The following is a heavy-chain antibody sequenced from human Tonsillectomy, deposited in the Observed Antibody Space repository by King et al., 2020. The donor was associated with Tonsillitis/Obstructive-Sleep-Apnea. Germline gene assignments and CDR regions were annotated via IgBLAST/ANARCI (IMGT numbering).Heavy chain of an antibody. CDR1: GYTFTMYG. V-gene: IGHV1-18*01. D-gene: IGHD3-3*01. Sequence: QLVQSGAEVKKPGASVKVTCKASGYTFTMYGISWVRQAPGQGLEWVGWTSPYNGNTEYAQRLQGRVTLTTDTSTNTAYIEVRSLRSDDTAVYFCARPAYYESYQPLDHWGQGTLVTVSS. CDR3: ARPAYYESYQPLDH. J-gene: IGHJ4*02. CDR2: TSPYNGNT.